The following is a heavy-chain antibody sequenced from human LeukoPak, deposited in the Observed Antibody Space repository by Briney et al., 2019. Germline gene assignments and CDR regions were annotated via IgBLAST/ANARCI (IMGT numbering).Heavy chain of an antibody. Sequence: PSETLSLTCAVYGGSFSGYYWSWIRQPPGKGLEWIGEINHSGSTNYNPSLKSRVTISVDTSKNQFSLKLSSVTAADTAVYYCARNAVTRSAWGQGTLVTVSS. J-gene: IGHJ5*02. V-gene: IGHV4-34*01. D-gene: IGHD4-17*01. CDR1: GGSFSGYY. CDR2: INHSGST. CDR3: ARNAVTRSA.